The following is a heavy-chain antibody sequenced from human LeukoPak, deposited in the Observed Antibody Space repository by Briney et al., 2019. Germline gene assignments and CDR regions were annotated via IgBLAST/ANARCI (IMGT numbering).Heavy chain of an antibody. CDR1: GVSASSGSYY. Sequence: SETLSLTCAVSGVSASSGSYYWSWIRQSPGKGLEWIGDIYYSGSTNYNPSLKSRVTISLDTSKNQFSLKVNSVTAADTAVYYCARMGALSRAFDVWGQGTMVSVSS. J-gene: IGHJ3*01. CDR3: ARMGALSRAFDV. CDR2: IYYSGST. V-gene: IGHV4-61*01. D-gene: IGHD1-26*01.